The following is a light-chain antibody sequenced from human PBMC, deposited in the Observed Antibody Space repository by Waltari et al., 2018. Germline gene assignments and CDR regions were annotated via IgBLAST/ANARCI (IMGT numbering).Light chain of an antibody. Sequence: EIVLTQYPASLYLSPGERATLSCRASQSVNYFLAWFQQKPGQAPRLLIYDASNRATGIPARFSGSGSGTDFTLTISSLEPEDFAVYYCQQRTNWPLTFGGGTKVEIK. CDR2: DAS. J-gene: IGKJ4*01. CDR3: QQRTNWPLT. CDR1: QSVNYF. V-gene: IGKV3-11*01.